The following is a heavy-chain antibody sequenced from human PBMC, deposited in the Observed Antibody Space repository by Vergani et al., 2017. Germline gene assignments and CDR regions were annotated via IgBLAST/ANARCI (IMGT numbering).Heavy chain of an antibody. V-gene: IGHV4-39*07. CDR3: ASVVGPEDPFDY. CDR2: IYYRGST. CDR1: GGSISSSSYY. J-gene: IGHJ4*02. D-gene: IGHD1-26*01. Sequence: QLQLQESGPGLVKPSETLSLTCTVSGGSISSSSYYWGWSRQPPGKGLEWIGSIYYRGSTYYNPSLKSRVTISVDTSKNQFSLKLSSVTAADTAVYYCASVVGPEDPFDYWGQGTLVTVSS.